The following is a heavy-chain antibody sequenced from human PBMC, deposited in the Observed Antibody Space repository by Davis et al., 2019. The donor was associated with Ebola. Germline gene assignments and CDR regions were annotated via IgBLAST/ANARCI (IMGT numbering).Heavy chain of an antibody. J-gene: IGHJ4*02. CDR2: ISYDGSNK. CDR1: GFTFSSYA. Sequence: GESLKISCAASGFTFSSYAMHWVRQAPGKGLEWVAVISYDGSNKYYADSVKGRFTISRDNAKNSLYLQMNSLRAEDTAVYYCAREDSDGYNFGYWGQGTLVTVSS. V-gene: IGHV3-30-3*01. CDR3: AREDSDGYNFGY. D-gene: IGHD5-24*01.